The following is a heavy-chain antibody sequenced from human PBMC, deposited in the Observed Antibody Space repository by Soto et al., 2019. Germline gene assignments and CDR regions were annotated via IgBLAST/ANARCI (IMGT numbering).Heavy chain of an antibody. D-gene: IGHD3-3*01. CDR1: GFTFSSYG. V-gene: IGHV3-30*18. CDR2: ISYDGSNK. Sequence: QVQLVESGGGVVQPGRSLRLSCAASGFTFSSYGMHWVRQAPGKGLEWVAVISYDGSNKYYADSVKGRFTISRDNSKNTLDLQMNSLRAEDTAGYYCAKDYDFWSGFATADYYYYGMDVWGQGTTVTVSS. CDR3: AKDYDFWSGFATADYYYYGMDV. J-gene: IGHJ6*02.